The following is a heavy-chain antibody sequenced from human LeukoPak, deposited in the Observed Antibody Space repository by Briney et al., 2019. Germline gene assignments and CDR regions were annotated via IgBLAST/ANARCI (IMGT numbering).Heavy chain of an antibody. CDR2: IYYSGST. CDR3: ARQTYYDFWSGYPPFFDY. Sequence: SETLSLTCTVSGGSISSSSYYWGWIRQPPGKGLEWIGSIYYSGSTYYNPSLKSRVTISVDTSKNQFSLKLSSVTAADTAVYYCARQTYYDFWSGYPPFFDYWGQGTLVTVSS. V-gene: IGHV4-39*01. D-gene: IGHD3-3*01. CDR1: GGSISSSSYY. J-gene: IGHJ4*02.